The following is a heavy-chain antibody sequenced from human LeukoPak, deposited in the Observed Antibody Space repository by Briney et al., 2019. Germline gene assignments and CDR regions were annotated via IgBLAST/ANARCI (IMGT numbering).Heavy chain of an antibody. CDR3: AKAPVTTCRGAFCYPFDY. CDR2: ISGTGNT. D-gene: IGHD2-15*01. Sequence: GSLRLSCAASGFTLSSYAMSWLRPAPGKGLEWVSAISGTGNTYHADSVKGRFTISRDSSKNTLFIQMNRLRPEDAAVYYCAKAPVTTCRGAFCYPFDYWGLGTLVTVSS. CDR1: GFTLSSYA. J-gene: IGHJ4*02. V-gene: IGHV3-23*01.